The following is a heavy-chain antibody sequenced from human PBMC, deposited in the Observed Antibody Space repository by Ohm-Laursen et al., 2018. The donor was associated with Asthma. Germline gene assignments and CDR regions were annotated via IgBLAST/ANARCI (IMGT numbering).Heavy chain of an antibody. V-gene: IGHV4-61*01. CDR1: GGAVSSGSYY. Sequence: VTLSLTCTVSGGAVSSGSYYWSWIRQPPGKGLEWIGYIYYSGSTNYIPSLKSRVTISVDTSKNQFSLKLSSVTAADTAVYYCARNSGYESIFDYWGQGTLVTVSS. CDR2: IYYSGST. D-gene: IGHD5-12*01. CDR3: ARNSGYESIFDY. J-gene: IGHJ4*02.